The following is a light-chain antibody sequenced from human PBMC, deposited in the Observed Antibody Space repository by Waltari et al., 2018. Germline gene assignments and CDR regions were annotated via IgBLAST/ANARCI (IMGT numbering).Light chain of an antibody. CDR3: QVWHSSTDVI. CDR2: YES. J-gene: IGLJ2*01. CDR1: TIGGKR. Sequence: SYVLTQPPSVSVAPGKTARITCGGNTIGGKRVHWYHQKPGQAPVLLIYYESDRPSGVPERFSGSNSGNTATLTISRVEAGDEADYYCQVWHSSTDVIFGGGTKLTVL. V-gene: IGLV3-21*04.